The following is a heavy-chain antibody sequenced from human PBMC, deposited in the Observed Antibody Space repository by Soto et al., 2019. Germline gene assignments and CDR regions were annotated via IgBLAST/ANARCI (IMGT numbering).Heavy chain of an antibody. J-gene: IGHJ6*02. V-gene: IGHV1-18*04. Sequence: ASVKVSCKASGYTFTSYGISWVRQAPGQGLEWMGWISAYNGKTNYAQKLQGRVTMTTDTSTSTAYMELRRLRSDDTAVYYCARDFKGLRYFGRGGDSFYYYYGMDVWGQGTTVTVSS. CDR3: ARDFKGLRYFGRGGDSFYYYYGMDV. D-gene: IGHD3-9*01. CDR1: GYTFTSYG. CDR2: ISAYNGKT.